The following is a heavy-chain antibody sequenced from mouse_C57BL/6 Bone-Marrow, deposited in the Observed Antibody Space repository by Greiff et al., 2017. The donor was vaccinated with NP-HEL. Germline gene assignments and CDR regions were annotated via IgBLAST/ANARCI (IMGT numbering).Heavy chain of an antibody. CDR3: AIDIPYYYCSSSCDY. Sequence: QVQLQQPGAELVKPGASVKVSCKASGYTFTSYWMHWVKQRPGQGLEWIGRIHPSDSDTNYNQKFKGKATLTVDKSSSTAYMQLSSLTSEDSAVYYCAIDIPYYYCSSSCDYWGQGTTLTVSS. CDR1: GYTFTSYW. V-gene: IGHV1-74*01. J-gene: IGHJ2*01. CDR2: IHPSDSDT. D-gene: IGHD1-1*01.